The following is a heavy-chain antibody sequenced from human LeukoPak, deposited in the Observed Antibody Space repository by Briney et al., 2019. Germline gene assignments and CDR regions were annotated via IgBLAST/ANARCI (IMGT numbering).Heavy chain of an antibody. CDR3: ARDITVATISNWFDP. J-gene: IGHJ5*02. CDR2: IIPIFGTA. Sequence: ASVKVSCKASGGTFSSYAISWVRQAPGQELEWMGGIIPIFGTADYAQKFQGRVTITADESTSTAYMELSSLRSEDTAVYYCARDITVATISNWFDPWGQGTLVTVSS. V-gene: IGHV1-69*01. D-gene: IGHD5-12*01. CDR1: GGTFSSYA.